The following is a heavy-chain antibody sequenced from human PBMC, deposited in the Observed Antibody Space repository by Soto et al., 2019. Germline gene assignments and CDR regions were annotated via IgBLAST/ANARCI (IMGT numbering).Heavy chain of an antibody. CDR2: IYYSGST. Sequence: QVQLQESGPGLVKPSQTLSLTCTVSGGSISSGDYYWSWIRQPPGKGLEWIGYIYYSGSTYYNPSLKRRVTISVDTSKNQFSLKLSSVTAADTAVYYCARGRAEIAAAPVAIMWFDPWGQGTLVTVSS. CDR1: GGSISSGDYY. V-gene: IGHV4-30-4*01. CDR3: ARGRAEIAAAPVAIMWFDP. D-gene: IGHD6-13*01. J-gene: IGHJ5*02.